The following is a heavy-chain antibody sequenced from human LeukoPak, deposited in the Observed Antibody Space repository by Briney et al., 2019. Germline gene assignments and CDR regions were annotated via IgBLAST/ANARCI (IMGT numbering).Heavy chain of an antibody. Sequence: SVTVSCKASGGTSSSYAISWVRPAPAQGLEGVGSIIPIFGTENYAHKFQGRVTITTVESKSTGSMELSSYRSEGTAVAYCSGAGNLEVGPAGYFHHGGQGTMVTVSS. CDR3: SGAGNLEVGPAGYFHH. D-gene: IGHD2-8*02. J-gene: IGHJ1*01. CDR2: IIPIFGTE. V-gene: IGHV1-69*05. CDR1: GGTSSSYA.